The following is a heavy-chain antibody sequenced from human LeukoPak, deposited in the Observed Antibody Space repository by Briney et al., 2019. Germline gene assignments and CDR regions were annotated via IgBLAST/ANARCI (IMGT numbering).Heavy chain of an antibody. D-gene: IGHD1-26*01. Sequence: GGSLRLSCAASGFTFSSYEMNWLRQAPGKGLEWVSYISSSSSYTNYADSVKGRFTISRDNAKNSLYLQMNSLRAEDTAVYYCARALVGATHFDYWGQGTLVTVSS. J-gene: IGHJ4*02. V-gene: IGHV3-11*05. CDR1: GFTFSSYE. CDR2: ISSSSSYT. CDR3: ARALVGATHFDY.